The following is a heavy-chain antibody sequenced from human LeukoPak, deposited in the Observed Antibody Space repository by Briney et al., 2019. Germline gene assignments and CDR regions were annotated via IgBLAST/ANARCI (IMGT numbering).Heavy chain of an antibody. CDR2: ITPSGGST. D-gene: IGHD1-26*01. V-gene: IGHV1-46*01. J-gene: IGHJ5*02. CDR3: ARDNSVGDYAWWFDP. CDR1: GYTFTNCY. Sequence: GASVKVSCKASGYTFTNCYMHWVRQAPGQGLEWLGLITPSGGSTWYAQKFQGRVTMTRDMSTSTDYMELSSLRSEDTAVYYCARDNSVGDYAWWFDPWGQGTLVTVSS.